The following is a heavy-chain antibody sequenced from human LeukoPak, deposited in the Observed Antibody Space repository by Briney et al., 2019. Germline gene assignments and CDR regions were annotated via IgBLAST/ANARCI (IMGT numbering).Heavy chain of an antibody. V-gene: IGHV4-4*07. CDR3: AKARYCSGGSCFPQLTPDY. Sequence: SSETLSLTCTVSGGSISSSYWSWIRQPAGKGLEWIGRIYTSGRTNNNPSLKSRVTMSVDTSKNQLSLKLSSVTAADTAVYYCAKARYCSGGSCFPQLTPDYWGQGTLVTVSS. CDR2: IYTSGRT. D-gene: IGHD2-15*01. J-gene: IGHJ4*02. CDR1: GGSISSSY.